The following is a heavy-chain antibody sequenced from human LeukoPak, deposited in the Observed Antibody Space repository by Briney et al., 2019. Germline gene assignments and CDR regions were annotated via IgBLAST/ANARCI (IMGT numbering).Heavy chain of an antibody. CDR2: IIPMFGTA. CDR3: ARGGEYGGIGGY. CDR1: GGTFSSYA. D-gene: IGHD1-26*01. Sequence: ASVKVSCKASGGTFSSYAINWVRQAPGQGLEWMGGIIPMFGTANYAQRFQGRVTITTDESTSTAYMELSSLRSEDTAVYYCARGGEYGGIGGYWGQGTLVTVSS. J-gene: IGHJ4*02. V-gene: IGHV1-69*05.